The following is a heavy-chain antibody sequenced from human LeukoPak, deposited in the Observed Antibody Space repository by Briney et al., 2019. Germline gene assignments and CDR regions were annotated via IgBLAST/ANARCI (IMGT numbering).Heavy chain of an antibody. CDR1: GGTFSSYA. CDR3: AREGGHYYDSSGYYSYYFDY. Sequence: SVKVSCKASGGTFSSYAISWVRQAPGQGLEWMGGIIPIFGTANYAQKFQGRVTITADESTSTAYMELSSLRSEDTAVYYCAREGGHYYDSSGYYSYYFDYWGQGTLVTVSS. CDR2: IIPIFGTA. D-gene: IGHD3-22*01. J-gene: IGHJ4*02. V-gene: IGHV1-69*13.